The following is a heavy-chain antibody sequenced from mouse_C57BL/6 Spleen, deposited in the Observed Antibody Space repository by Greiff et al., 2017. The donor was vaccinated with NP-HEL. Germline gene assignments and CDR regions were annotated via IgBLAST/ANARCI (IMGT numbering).Heavy chain of an antibody. Sequence: QVQLQQPGAELVMPGASVKLSCKASGYTFTSYWMHWVKPRPGQGLEWIGEIDPSDSYTNYNQKFKGKSTLTVDKSSSTAYMQLSSLTSEDSAVYYCARSTTVDDYFDYWGQGTTLTGSS. J-gene: IGHJ2*01. V-gene: IGHV1-69*01. CDR1: GYTFTSYW. CDR2: IDPSDSYT. CDR3: ARSTTVDDYFDY. D-gene: IGHD1-1*01.